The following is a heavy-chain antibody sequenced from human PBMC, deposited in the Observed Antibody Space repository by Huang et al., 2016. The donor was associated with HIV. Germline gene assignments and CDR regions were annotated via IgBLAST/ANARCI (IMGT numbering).Heavy chain of an antibody. Sequence: QVHLVQSGAEVKKPGASVKVSCKASGYTFTNYDINGVRQAPGRGLEWMGWMNPNTGNTGFAQSFQGRVTMTRKTSITTAYMELTSVTSEDTAVYYCARSAYGDLDYWGLGTLVIVSS. D-gene: IGHD4-17*01. CDR2: MNPNTGNT. J-gene: IGHJ4*02. CDR1: GYTFTNYD. V-gene: IGHV1-8*02. CDR3: ARSAYGDLDY.